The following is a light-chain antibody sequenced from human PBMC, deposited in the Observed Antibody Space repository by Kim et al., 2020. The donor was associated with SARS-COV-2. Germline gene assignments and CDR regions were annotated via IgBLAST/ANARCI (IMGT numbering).Light chain of an antibody. J-gene: IGLJ1*01. CDR2: RNN. CDR1: SSNIGTNT. V-gene: IGLV1-44*01. Sequence: ELTQPPSASETPGQRVTISCSGSSSNIGTNTVNWYQQLPRTAPKLLISRNNQRPSGVPDRFSGSKSGTSASLAISGLQSEDEADYYCATWDDSVSGYVFGTGTKVTVL. CDR3: ATWDDSVSGYV.